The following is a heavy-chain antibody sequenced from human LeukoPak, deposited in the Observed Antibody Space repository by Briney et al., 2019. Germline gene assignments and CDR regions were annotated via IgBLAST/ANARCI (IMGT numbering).Heavy chain of an antibody. CDR1: GFAFSSYA. J-gene: IGHJ3*02. Sequence: PGGSLRLSCAASGFAFSSYAMSWVRQAPGKGLEWVSAISGSGSSTYYADSVKGRFTISRDNSKNTLYLQMNSLRAEDTAVYFCARRRVVVASTDGASGASDIWGQGTMVTVSS. CDR2: ISGSGSST. D-gene: IGHD2-15*01. V-gene: IGHV3-23*01. CDR3: ARRRVVVASTDGASGASDI.